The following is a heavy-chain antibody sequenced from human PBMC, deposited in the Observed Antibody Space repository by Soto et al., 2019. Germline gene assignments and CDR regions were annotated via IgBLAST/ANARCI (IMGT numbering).Heavy chain of an antibody. CDR1: GFTFSSSG. CDR2: ISYDGSNK. CDR3: AKEVWSGPMDV. D-gene: IGHD3-3*01. V-gene: IGHV3-30*18. J-gene: IGHJ6*02. Sequence: QVQLVESGGGVVQPGRSLRLSCAASGFTFSSSGMHWVRQAPGKGLEWVAVISYDGSNKNYADSVKGRFTISRDNSKNTQYLQMNSLRAEDTAVYYCAKEVWSGPMDVWGQGTTVTVSS.